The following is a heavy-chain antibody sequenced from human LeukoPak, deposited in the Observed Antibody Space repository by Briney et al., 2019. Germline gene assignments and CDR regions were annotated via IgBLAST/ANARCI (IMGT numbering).Heavy chain of an antibody. V-gene: IGHV3-7*01. CDR2: IKKDVGE. J-gene: IGHJ4*02. Sequence: GGSLRLSCAASGFTFSPYWMSWVRQGPGKGLEWVASIKKDVGEKFVDSVKGRFTISRDNAKNSLYLHMNSLRVEDTAVYYCARGPPYGSRSDYFDYWGQGTLVTVSS. CDR1: GFTFSPYW. CDR3: ARGPPYGSRSDYFDY. D-gene: IGHD3-10*01.